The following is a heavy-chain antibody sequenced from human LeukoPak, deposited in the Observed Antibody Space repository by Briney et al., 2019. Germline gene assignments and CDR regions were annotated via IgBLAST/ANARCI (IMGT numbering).Heavy chain of an antibody. V-gene: IGHV3-64D*06. CDR1: GFTFSSYA. J-gene: IGHJ5*02. D-gene: IGHD6-13*01. CDR3: VRDQARYSSNWYGTFDP. CDR2: ICYNGGST. Sequence: GGSLRLSCSASGFTFSSYALHWVREAPGEGVEYVSAICYNGGSTYYADSVKGRFTIYRDNSKNTLYLQMSSLRAEDTAVYYCVRDQARYSSNWYGTFDPWGQGTLVTVSS.